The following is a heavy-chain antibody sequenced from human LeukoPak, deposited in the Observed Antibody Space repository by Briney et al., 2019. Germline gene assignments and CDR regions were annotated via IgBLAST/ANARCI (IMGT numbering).Heavy chain of an antibody. CDR1: GGSISSYY. J-gene: IGHJ5*02. V-gene: IGHV4-4*07. CDR3: ARPRFRNFGLDWFDP. Sequence: SETLSLTCTVSGGSISSYYWSWIRQPAGKGLEWIGRFSASGNSNYNPSLKSRLTISVDTSKNQFSLKLTSVTAADTAVYYCARPRFRNFGLDWFDPWGQGTLVTVSS. CDR2: FSASGNS. D-gene: IGHD3-16*01.